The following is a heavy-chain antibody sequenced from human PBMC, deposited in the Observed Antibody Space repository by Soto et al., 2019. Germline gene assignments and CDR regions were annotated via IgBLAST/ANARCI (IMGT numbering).Heavy chain of an antibody. Sequence: QVQLVESGGGVVQPGRSLRISCAVSGFTVSTYGMHWVRQAPGKGLEWVAVISRDGGTKYYADSVKGRFTISRDNSRNTLFLEMNSLRGDDMAVYYCTGEVAWGYWGEGTLVTVSS. V-gene: IGHV3-30*03. CDR3: TGEVAWGY. CDR1: GFTVSTYG. CDR2: ISRDGGTK. D-gene: IGHD2-8*02. J-gene: IGHJ4*02.